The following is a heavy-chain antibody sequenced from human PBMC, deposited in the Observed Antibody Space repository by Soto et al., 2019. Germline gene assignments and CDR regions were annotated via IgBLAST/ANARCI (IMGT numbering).Heavy chain of an antibody. J-gene: IGHJ4*02. V-gene: IGHV3-23*01. CDR1: GFTFSRDG. D-gene: IGHD4-17*01. Sequence: GVLRLSCAASGFTFSRDGMSWVRQAPGKGLEWVSLITDNGGSTYYADSVKGRFTISRDNSKNTLFLQMNSLRAEDTAVYYCAKERPTTTAFDYWGQGALVTVSS. CDR3: AKERPTTTAFDY. CDR2: ITDNGGST.